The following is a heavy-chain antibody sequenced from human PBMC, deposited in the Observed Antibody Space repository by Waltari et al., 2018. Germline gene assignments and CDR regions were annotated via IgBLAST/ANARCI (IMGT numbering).Heavy chain of an antibody. V-gene: IGHV4-38-2*02. CDR3: ARDPWTFQRWLQRDAFDI. D-gene: IGHD5-12*01. Sequence: QVQLQESGPGLVKPSETLSLTCAVSGYSISSGYYWGWIRQPPGKGLEWIGSIYHSGSTYYNPSLKSRVTISVDTSKNQFSLKLSSVTAADTAVYYCARDPWTFQRWLQRDAFDIWGQGTMVTVSS. CDR1: GYSISSGYY. J-gene: IGHJ3*02. CDR2: IYHSGST.